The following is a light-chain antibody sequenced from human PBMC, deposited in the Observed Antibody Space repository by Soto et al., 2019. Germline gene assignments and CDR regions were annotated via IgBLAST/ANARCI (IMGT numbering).Light chain of an antibody. CDR3: QQYITYRT. CDR1: QSIRSW. Sequence: IQISHSPSTLSASVGDRVTITCRASQSIRSWLAWYQQKPGKGPKLLIYEASSLERGVPSRFSGSGSETEFTLTISSLQPDDFATYSCQQYITYRTVAQGTKV. J-gene: IGKJ1*01. V-gene: IGKV1-5*01. CDR2: EAS.